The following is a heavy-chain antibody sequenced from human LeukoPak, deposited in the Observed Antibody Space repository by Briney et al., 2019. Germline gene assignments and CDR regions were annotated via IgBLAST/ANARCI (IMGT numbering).Heavy chain of an antibody. CDR1: AFTFSSYG. J-gene: IGHJ2*01. CDR3: AKDGLLVLGAMDWYCDR. Sequence: WGVLRLSCAASAFTFSSYGRHWVRQAPGKGLEWVAVIWYDGSKEYYADSVKGRFTISRDNSKNTQYLQMNSLRAEDTAVYYCAKDGLLVLGAMDWYCDRWGRGTLVTASS. CDR2: IWYDGSKE. V-gene: IGHV3-33*03. D-gene: IGHD3-10*01.